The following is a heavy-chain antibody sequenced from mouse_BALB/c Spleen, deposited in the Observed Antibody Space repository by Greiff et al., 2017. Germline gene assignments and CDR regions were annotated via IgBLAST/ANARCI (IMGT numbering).Heavy chain of an antibody. CDR3: ARDHAMDY. CDR1: GYTFTSYW. J-gene: IGHJ4*01. Sequence: VQLQQSGAELARPGASVKLSCKASGYTFTSYWMQWVKQRPGQGLEWIGAIYPGDGDTRYTQKFKGKATLTADKSSSTAYMQLSSLASEDSAVYYCARDHAMDYWGQGTSVTVSS. CDR2: IYPGDGDT. V-gene: IGHV1-87*01.